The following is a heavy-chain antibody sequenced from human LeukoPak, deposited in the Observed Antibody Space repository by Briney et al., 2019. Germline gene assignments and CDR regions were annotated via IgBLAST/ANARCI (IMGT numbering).Heavy chain of an antibody. CDR2: IYYSGST. Sequence: SETLSLTCTVSGGSISSSSYYWGWIRQPPGKGLEWIGSIYYSGSTYYNPSLKSRVTISVDTSKNQFSLKLNSVTAADTAVYYCARVYSSGRSGWFDPWGQGTLVTVSS. CDR1: GGSISSSSYY. J-gene: IGHJ5*02. D-gene: IGHD6-19*01. V-gene: IGHV4-39*01. CDR3: ARVYSSGRSGWFDP.